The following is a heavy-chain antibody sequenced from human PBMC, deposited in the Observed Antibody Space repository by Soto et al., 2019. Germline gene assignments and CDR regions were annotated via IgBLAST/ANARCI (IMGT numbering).Heavy chain of an antibody. V-gene: IGHV3-23*01. D-gene: IGHD3-10*01. CDR3: AKDLERLLWFGETWGPYYGMDV. J-gene: IGHJ6*02. CDR1: GFTFSSYA. Sequence: GGSLRLSCAASGFTFSSYAMSWVRQAPGKGLEWVSAISGSGGSTYYADSVKGRFTISRDNSKNTLYLQMNSLRAEDTAVYYCAKDLERLLWFGETWGPYYGMDVWGQGTTVTVSS. CDR2: ISGSGGST.